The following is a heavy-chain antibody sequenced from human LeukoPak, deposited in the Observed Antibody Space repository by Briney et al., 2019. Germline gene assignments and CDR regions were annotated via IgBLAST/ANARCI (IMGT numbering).Heavy chain of an antibody. J-gene: IGHJ4*02. CDR1: GFTVSSNY. D-gene: IGHD3-10*01. CDR3: ATTVLGESYGY. Sequence: GGPLRLSCAASGFTVSSNYMSWVRQAPGKGLEWVSVIYSGGSTYYADSVKGRFTISRDNSKNTLYLQMNSLRAEDTAVYYCATTVLGESYGYWGQGTLVTVSS. CDR2: IYSGGST. V-gene: IGHV3-66*01.